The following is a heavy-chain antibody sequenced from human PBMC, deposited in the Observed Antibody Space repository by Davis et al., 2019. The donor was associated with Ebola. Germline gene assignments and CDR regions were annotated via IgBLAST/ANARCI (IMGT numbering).Heavy chain of an antibody. J-gene: IGHJ6*02. V-gene: IGHV4-39*02. CDR3: ARDHRPTKYYYYYGMDV. Sequence: GSLRLSCAVSGGSISSSSYYWGWIRQPPGKGLEWIGSIYYSGSTYYNPSLKSRVTISVDTSKNQFSLKLSSVTAADTAVYYCARDHRPTKYYYYYGMDVWGQGTTVTVSS. CDR1: GGSISSSSYY. CDR2: IYYSGST.